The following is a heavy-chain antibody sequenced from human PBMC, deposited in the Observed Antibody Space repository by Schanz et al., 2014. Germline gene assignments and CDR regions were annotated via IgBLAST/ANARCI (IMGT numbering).Heavy chain of an antibody. Sequence: EVQLVESGGGLVQPGGSLRLSCAASGFTFSTYAMTWVRQAPGKGMEWVSSISAGGTNTYYADSVKGRFTLSRDNSKNTLYLQMNSLIVEDTAVYYSAKEGTVVSGSPRDYWGRGTLVTVSS. D-gene: IGHD3-10*01. J-gene: IGHJ4*02. CDR2: ISAGGTNT. V-gene: IGHV3-23*04. CDR3: AKEGTVVSGSPRDY. CDR1: GFTFSTYA.